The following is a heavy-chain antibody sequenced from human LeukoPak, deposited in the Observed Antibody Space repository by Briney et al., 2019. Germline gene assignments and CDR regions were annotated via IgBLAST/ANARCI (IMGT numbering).Heavy chain of an antibody. CDR3: ARGEPYYYDSSGNNGDAFDI. CDR1: GGTFSSYA. V-gene: IGHV1-69*05. CDR2: IIPIFGTA. D-gene: IGHD3-22*01. Sequence: SVKVSCKASGGTFSSYAISWVRKAPGQGLEWMGGIIPIFGTANYAQKFQGRVTITTDESTSTAYMELSSLRSEDTAVYYCARGEPYYYDSSGNNGDAFDIWGQGTMVTVSS. J-gene: IGHJ3*02.